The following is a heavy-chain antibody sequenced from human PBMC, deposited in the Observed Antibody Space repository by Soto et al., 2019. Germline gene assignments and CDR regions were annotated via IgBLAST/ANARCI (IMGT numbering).Heavy chain of an antibody. Sequence: PSETLSLTCTVSGGSISSSSYYWGWIRQPPGKGLEWIGSIYYSGSTYYNPSLKSRVTISVDTSKNQFSLKLSSVTAADTAVYYCARTLGVTYYDFWSGYSPYNWFDPWGQGTLVTVSS. J-gene: IGHJ5*02. V-gene: IGHV4-39*01. CDR2: IYYSGST. D-gene: IGHD3-3*01. CDR1: GGSISSSSYY. CDR3: ARTLGVTYYDFWSGYSPYNWFDP.